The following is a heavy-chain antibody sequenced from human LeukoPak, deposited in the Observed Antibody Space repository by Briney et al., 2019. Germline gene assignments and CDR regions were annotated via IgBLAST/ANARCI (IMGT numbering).Heavy chain of an antibody. V-gene: IGHV4-39*01. D-gene: IGHD3/OR15-3a*01. Sequence: KPSETLSLTCTVSGGSISSNSYYWGWIRQPPGKGLEWIGSIYYSGSPYYNPSLKSRVTISVDTSKNQFSLKVISVTAADTAVYYCATWRTARTGFDYWGQGTLVTVSS. CDR2: IYYSGSP. CDR1: GGSISSNSYY. CDR3: ATWRTARTGFDY. J-gene: IGHJ4*02.